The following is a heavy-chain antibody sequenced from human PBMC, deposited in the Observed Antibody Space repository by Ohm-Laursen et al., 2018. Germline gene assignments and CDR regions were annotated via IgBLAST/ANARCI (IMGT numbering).Heavy chain of an antibody. Sequence: SLRLSCSASGFTFSDYYMTWIRQAPGQGLEWLSYITHGGRTKYYADSVKGRFTTSRDNAKNSLYLQINSLRAEDTAMYYCARDEGIYGAFDYWGRGTLVTVSS. CDR1: GFTFSDYY. V-gene: IGHV3-11*01. CDR3: ARDEGIYGAFDY. CDR2: ITHGGRTK. D-gene: IGHD4-17*01. J-gene: IGHJ4*02.